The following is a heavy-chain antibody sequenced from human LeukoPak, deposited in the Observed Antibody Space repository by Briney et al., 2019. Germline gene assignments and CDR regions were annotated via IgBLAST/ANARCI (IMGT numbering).Heavy chain of an antibody. D-gene: IGHD2-15*01. V-gene: IGHV3-30-3*01. Sequence: GGSLRLSCAASGFTFSSYAMHWVRQAPGKGLEWVAVISYDGSNKYYADSVKGRFTISRDNSKNTLYLQMNSLRAEDTAVYYCAKVRWWYDPEYNWFDPWGQGTLVTVSS. J-gene: IGHJ5*02. CDR3: AKVRWWYDPEYNWFDP. CDR2: ISYDGSNK. CDR1: GFTFSSYA.